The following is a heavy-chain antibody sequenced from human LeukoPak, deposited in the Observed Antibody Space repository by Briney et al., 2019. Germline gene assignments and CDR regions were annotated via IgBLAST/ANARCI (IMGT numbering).Heavy chain of an antibody. Sequence: ASVKVSCKASGYTFTSYGISWVRQAPGQGLEWMGWISAYNGNTNYAQKLQGRVTMTTDTSTSTAYMELRSLRSDDTAVYYCARVPPVGYYYDSSGCYDYWGQGTLVTVSS. CDR3: ARVPPVGYYYDSSGCYDY. J-gene: IGHJ4*02. CDR2: ISAYNGNT. D-gene: IGHD3-22*01. V-gene: IGHV1-18*01. CDR1: GYTFTSYG.